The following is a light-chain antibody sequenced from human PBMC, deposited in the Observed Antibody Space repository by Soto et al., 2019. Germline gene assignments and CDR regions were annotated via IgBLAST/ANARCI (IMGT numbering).Light chain of an antibody. CDR3: QQANSFPPT. CDR2: KAS. J-gene: IGKJ1*01. CDR1: QSISSW. Sequence: DIQMTQSPSILSASVGDRVTITCRASQSISSWLAWYQQKPGKAPNLLIYKASHLENGVPSRFSGSGSGTDFTLTISSLQPEDFATYYCQQANSFPPTFGQGTKGEIK. V-gene: IGKV1-5*03.